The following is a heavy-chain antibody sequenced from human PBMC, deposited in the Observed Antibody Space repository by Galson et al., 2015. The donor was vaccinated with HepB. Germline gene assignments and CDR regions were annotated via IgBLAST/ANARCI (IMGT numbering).Heavy chain of an antibody. V-gene: IGHV1-18*04. D-gene: IGHD6-19*01. Sequence: SVKVSCKAFGHTFTSYGISWARQAPGQGLEWMGWISAKNGNTKSAQKFQGRVTMTTDTSTSTAYMELRSLRSDDTAVYYCARDGSVADTNYYYGMDVWGQGTPVTVSS. CDR2: ISAKNGNT. CDR1: GHTFTSYG. CDR3: ARDGSVADTNYYYGMDV. J-gene: IGHJ6*02.